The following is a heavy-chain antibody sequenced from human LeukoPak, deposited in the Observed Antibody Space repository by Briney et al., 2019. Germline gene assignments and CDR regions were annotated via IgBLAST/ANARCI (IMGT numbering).Heavy chain of an antibody. Sequence: GGSLRLSCAASGFTFSSYWMHWVRQAPGKGLVWVSCINSDGSSITYADSVKGRFTISRDNAKNTLYLQMNILRVEDTAVYYCAREGRVSGYDFDCWGQGTLVTVSS. J-gene: IGHJ4*02. CDR1: GFTFSSYW. CDR2: INSDGSSI. D-gene: IGHD5-12*01. V-gene: IGHV3-74*03. CDR3: AREGRVSGYDFDC.